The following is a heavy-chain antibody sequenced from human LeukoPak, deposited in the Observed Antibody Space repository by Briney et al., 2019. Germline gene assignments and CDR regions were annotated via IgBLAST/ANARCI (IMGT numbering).Heavy chain of an antibody. CDR1: GGTFSSYA. D-gene: IGHD4-23*01. Sequence: GASVKVSCKASGGTFSSYAISWVRQAPGQGLEWMGGIIPIFGTANYAQKFQGRVTITADESTSTAYMELSSLRSEDTAVYYCARGAVYGGNSARAFDIWGQGTMVTVSS. CDR2: IIPIFGTA. V-gene: IGHV1-69*13. J-gene: IGHJ3*02. CDR3: ARGAVYGGNSARAFDI.